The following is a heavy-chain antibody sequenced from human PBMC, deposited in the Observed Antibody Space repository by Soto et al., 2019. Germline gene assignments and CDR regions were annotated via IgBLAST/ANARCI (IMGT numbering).Heavy chain of an antibody. J-gene: IGHJ4*02. CDR3: ARRASSSFYHFDF. Sequence: GESLKISCQASGYSFTAYWITWVRQMPGKGLEWMATIDPSDSYVDYSPSFRGHVTFSVDRSITTVYLQWNSLKAADSAMYFCARRASSSFYHFDFWGQGALVTVSS. V-gene: IGHV5-10-1*01. CDR2: IDPSDSYV. CDR1: GYSFTAYW. D-gene: IGHD2-2*01.